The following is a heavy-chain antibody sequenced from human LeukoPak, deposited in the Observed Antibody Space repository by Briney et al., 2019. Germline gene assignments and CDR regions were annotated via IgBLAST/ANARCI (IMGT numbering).Heavy chain of an antibody. D-gene: IGHD4-17*01. CDR1: VFNFDDYA. J-gene: IGHJ4*02. CDR2: ISGDGGIT. V-gene: IGHV3-43*02. CDR3: AKPQHYGRGDFDY. Sequence: GGSLRLSCAASVFNFDDYAMDWVRQAPGRGLEWVSLISGDGGITYYADFVKGRFTISRDNSKNSLYLQMNSLRTEDTALYYCAKPQHYGRGDFDYWGQGTLVTVSS.